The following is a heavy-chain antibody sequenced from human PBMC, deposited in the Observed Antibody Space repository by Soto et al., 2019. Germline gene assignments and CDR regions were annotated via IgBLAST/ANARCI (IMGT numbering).Heavy chain of an antibody. Sequence: EVQLLESGGGLVQPGGSPRLSCAASGFTFSSYAMSWVRQAPGKGLEWVSAISGSGGSTYYADSVKGRFTISRDNSKNTLYLQMNSLRAEDTAVYYCAKDGAKGDSSGYIYYYYYYGMDVWGQGTTVTVSS. V-gene: IGHV3-23*01. J-gene: IGHJ6*02. CDR2: ISGSGGST. D-gene: IGHD3-22*01. CDR3: AKDGAKGDSSGYIYYYYYYGMDV. CDR1: GFTFSSYA.